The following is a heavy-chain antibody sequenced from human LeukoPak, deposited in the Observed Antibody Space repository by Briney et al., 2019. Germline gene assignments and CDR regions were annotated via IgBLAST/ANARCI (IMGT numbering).Heavy chain of an antibody. Sequence: NAGGSLRLSCAASGFTFSDYYMSWIRQAPGKGLEWVSYISSSGSTIYYADSVKGRFTISRDNAKNSVYLQMNSLRAEDTAVYYCARDPPRITMVRGVFDYWGQGTLVTVSS. D-gene: IGHD3-10*01. CDR2: ISSSGSTI. CDR1: GFTFSDYY. CDR3: ARDPPRITMVRGVFDY. V-gene: IGHV3-11*01. J-gene: IGHJ4*02.